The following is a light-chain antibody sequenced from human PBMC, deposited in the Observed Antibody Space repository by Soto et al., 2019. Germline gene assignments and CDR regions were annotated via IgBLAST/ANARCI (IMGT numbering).Light chain of an antibody. CDR1: QGISTS. CDR3: QQYNGAPRT. CDR2: AAS. V-gene: IGKV1-27*01. Sequence: DVQMNQSPSSLSASVGDRVTITCRARQGISTSFAWYQQKPGKVPNLLIYAASTLHSGGPARFSGSGSGTDFTLTISSLQPEDVATYYCQQYNGAPRTFGQGTKVELK. J-gene: IGKJ1*01.